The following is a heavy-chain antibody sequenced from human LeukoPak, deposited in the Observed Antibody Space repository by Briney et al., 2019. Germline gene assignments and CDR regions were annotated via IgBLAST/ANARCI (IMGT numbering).Heavy chain of an antibody. Sequence: GGSLRLSCAASGFTFSSYVMSWVRQAPGKGLEWVSSISGGGISTYYADSVKGRFTISRDNSKNTLYLQMNSLRAEDTAVYYCAKEACSTGCGLDPWGQGTLVTVSS. D-gene: IGHD6-25*01. J-gene: IGHJ5*02. CDR1: GFTFSSYV. V-gene: IGHV3-23*01. CDR3: AKEACSTGCGLDP. CDR2: ISGGGIST.